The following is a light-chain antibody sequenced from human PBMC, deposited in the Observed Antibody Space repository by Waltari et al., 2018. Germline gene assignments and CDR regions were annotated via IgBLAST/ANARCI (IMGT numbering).Light chain of an antibody. CDR2: KAS. J-gene: IGKJ2*01. CDR1: QSISSW. Sequence: DIQMTQSPSTLSASVGDRVTITCRASQSISSWLAWYQQKPGKAPKLLIYKASSLESGVPSRFSGSGSGTEFTLTISSLQPDDFATDYCQQYNSDPYTFGQGTKLAIK. CDR3: QQYNSDPYT. V-gene: IGKV1-5*03.